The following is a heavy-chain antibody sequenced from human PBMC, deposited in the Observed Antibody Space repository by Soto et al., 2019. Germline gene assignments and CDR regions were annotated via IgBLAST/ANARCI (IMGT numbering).Heavy chain of an antibody. D-gene: IGHD3-22*01. CDR3: ARDRHYYDSSGDYDY. CDR1: GFTFSDYY. J-gene: IGHJ4*02. CDR2: ISSSGSYT. V-gene: IGHV3-11*05. Sequence: PAESLRLSCAASGFTFSDYYMSWIRQAPGKGLEWVSYISSSGSYTNYADSVKGRFTISRDNAKNSLYLQMNILRAEDTAVYYCARDRHYYDSSGDYDYWGQGT.